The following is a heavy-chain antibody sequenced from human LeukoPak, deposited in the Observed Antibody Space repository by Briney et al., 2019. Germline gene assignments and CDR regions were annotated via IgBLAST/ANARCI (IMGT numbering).Heavy chain of an antibody. J-gene: IGHJ4*02. CDR3: ARGIAAAGIGVY. D-gene: IGHD6-13*01. CDR1: GFTFSSYA. CDR2: ISGSGGST. V-gene: IGHV3-23*01. Sequence: PGGSLRLSCAASGFTFSSYAMSWVRQAPGKGLEWVSAISGSGGSTYYADSVKGRFTISRDNAKNTLYLQMNSLRAEDTAVYYCARGIAAAGIGVYWGQGTLVTVSS.